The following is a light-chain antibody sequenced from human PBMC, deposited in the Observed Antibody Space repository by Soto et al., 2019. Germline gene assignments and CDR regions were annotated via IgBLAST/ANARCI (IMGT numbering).Light chain of an antibody. CDR2: GAS. V-gene: IGKV3-15*01. CDR3: QQYHDVPPIT. CDR1: QTVSDD. J-gene: IGKJ3*01. Sequence: EIVMTQSPATLFVSPGERATLSCRASQTVSDDLAWYQQKPGQAPRLLIYGASTRATDIPARFRGGGSGTEFTLTISSLLSEDSAIYYCQQYHDVPPITFGPGTKVNI.